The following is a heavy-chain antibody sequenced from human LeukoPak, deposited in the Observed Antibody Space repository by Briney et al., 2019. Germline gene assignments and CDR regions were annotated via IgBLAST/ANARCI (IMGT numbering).Heavy chain of an antibody. CDR2: IYYSGST. CDR3: ARDLGYYDSSGYFDY. V-gene: IGHV4-31*03. CDR1: GGSISSGGYY. Sequence: SETLSLTCTVSGGSISSGGYYWSWIRQHPGKGLEWIGYIYYSGSTYYNPSLKSRVTISVDTSKNQFSLKLSSVTAADTAVYYCARDLGYYDSSGYFDYWGQGTLVTVSS. D-gene: IGHD3-22*01. J-gene: IGHJ4*02.